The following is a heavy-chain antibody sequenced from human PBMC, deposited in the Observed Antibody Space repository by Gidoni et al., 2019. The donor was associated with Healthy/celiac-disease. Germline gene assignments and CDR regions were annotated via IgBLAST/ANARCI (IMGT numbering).Heavy chain of an antibody. J-gene: IGHJ6*02. CDR2: ISGSGGST. D-gene: IGHD4-17*01. CDR1: GFTFSSYA. Sequence: EVQLLESGGGLVQPGGYLRIPCAASGFTFSSYAMTWVRKAPGKGLEWVSAISGSGGSTYYADSVKGRFTISRDNSKNTRYLQMNSLRAEDTAVYYCAKDRTVTTAANPYYYYGMDVWGQGTTVTVSS. CDR3: AKDRTVTTAANPYYYYGMDV. V-gene: IGHV3-23*01.